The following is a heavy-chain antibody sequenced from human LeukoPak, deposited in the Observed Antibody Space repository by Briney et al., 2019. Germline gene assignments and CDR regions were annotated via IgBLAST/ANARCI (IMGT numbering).Heavy chain of an antibody. V-gene: IGHV1-18*01. D-gene: IGHD6-19*01. CDR2: ISAYNGNT. Sequence: ASVKVSCKASGYTFSTYGISWVRQAPGQGLEWMAWISAYNGNTNYAQKFQGRVTMTTDTSTSTAYMELKSLRSDDTAVYYCARDPRKTYSSGWYYVDYWGQGTLVTVSS. J-gene: IGHJ4*02. CDR1: GYTFSTYG. CDR3: ARDPRKTYSSGWYYVDY.